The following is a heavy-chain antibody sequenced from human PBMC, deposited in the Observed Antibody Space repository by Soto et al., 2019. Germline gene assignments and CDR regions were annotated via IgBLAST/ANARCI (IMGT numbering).Heavy chain of an antibody. J-gene: IGHJ3*02. CDR3: ARGDYGDYESGRAFDI. V-gene: IGHV1-2*04. CDR1: GYTFTGYY. CDR2: INPNSGGT. D-gene: IGHD4-17*01. Sequence: GASVKVSCKASGYTFTGYYMHWVRQAPGQGLEWMGWINPNSGGTNYAQKFQGWVTMTRDTSISTAYMELSRLRSDDTAVYYCARGDYGDYESGRAFDIWGQGTMVTVSS.